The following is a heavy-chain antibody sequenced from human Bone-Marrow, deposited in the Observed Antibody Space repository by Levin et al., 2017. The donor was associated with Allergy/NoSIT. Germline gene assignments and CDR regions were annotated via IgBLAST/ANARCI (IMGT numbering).Heavy chain of an antibody. CDR1: GGSFSGYY. V-gene: IGHV4-34*01. CDR2: INHSGST. D-gene: IGHD3-22*01. J-gene: IGHJ4*02. CDR3: ARGPPRYYDSSGWRYFDY. Sequence: PSETLSLTCAVYGGSFSGYYWSWIRQPPGKGLEWIGEINHSGSTNYNPSLKSRVTISVDTSKNQFSLKLSSVTAADTAVYYCARGPPRYYDSSGWRYFDYWGQGTLVTVSS.